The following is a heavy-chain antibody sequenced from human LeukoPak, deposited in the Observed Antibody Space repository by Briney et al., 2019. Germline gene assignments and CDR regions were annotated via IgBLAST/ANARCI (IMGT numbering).Heavy chain of an antibody. D-gene: IGHD3-22*01. J-gene: IGHJ5*02. CDR3: ARKVPNDSSGYYYRGQFDP. CDR1: GGTFSSYA. V-gene: IGHV1-69*06. Sequence: SVKVSCKASGGTFSSYAISWVRQAPGQGLEWMGESIPIFGTANYAQKFQGRVTITADKSTSTAYMELSSLRSEDTAVYYCARKVPNDSSGYYYRGQFDPWGQGTLVTVSS. CDR2: SIPIFGTA.